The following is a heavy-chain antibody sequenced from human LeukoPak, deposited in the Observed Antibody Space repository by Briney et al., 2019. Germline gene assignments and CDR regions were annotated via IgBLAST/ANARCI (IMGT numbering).Heavy chain of an antibody. CDR2: INGDGVST. CDR3: VKTDSSGSFPYYFDF. CDR1: GFTFDHYG. V-gene: IGHV3-43*02. D-gene: IGHD3-22*01. Sequence: PGGSLRLSCAASGFTFDHYGMHWVRQAPGKGLEWVSLINGDGVSTYYADSVRGRFTISRDNRKNSLYLQMNSLRTKDTALYYCVKTDSSGSFPYYFDFWGQGVLVTVSS. J-gene: IGHJ4*02.